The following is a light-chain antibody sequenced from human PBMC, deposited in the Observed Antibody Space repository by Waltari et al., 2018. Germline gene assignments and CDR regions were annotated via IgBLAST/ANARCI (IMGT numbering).Light chain of an antibody. V-gene: IGLV3-21*03. CDR3: QVWDADGDHVV. J-gene: IGLJ3*02. CDR2: DDD. Sequence: SYVLTQPPSVSVAPGKTAKITCGGTDIQTKTVQWYQQKPGRAPDLFVFDDDKRPSGIPERVSGSTSGRAATLTISRVEPGDEADYYCQVWDADGDHVVFGGGTRLTVL. CDR1: DIQTKT.